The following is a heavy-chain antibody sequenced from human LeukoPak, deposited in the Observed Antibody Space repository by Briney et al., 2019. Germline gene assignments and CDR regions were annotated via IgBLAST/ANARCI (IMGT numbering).Heavy chain of an antibody. Sequence: ASVKVSCKASGYTLTDYYMHWVRQAPGQGLEWMAWINPNNGGTNYAQKFQGRVTVTSDTSINTVYMELSSLRSNDTAVYYCARDRVSGAADPWGQGTLVTVSS. CDR2: INPNNGGT. J-gene: IGHJ5*02. V-gene: IGHV1-2*02. CDR1: GYTLTDYY. CDR3: ARDRVSGAADP. D-gene: IGHD3-10*01.